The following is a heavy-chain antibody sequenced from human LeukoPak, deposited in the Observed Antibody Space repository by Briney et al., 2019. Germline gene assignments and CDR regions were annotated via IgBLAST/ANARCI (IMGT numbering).Heavy chain of an antibody. Sequence: GGSLRLSCAASGLTVSSNYMNWVPQAPGKGLEWVSVIYSGGSTYYADSVKGRFTISRDTSKNTLFLQMNSLRAEDTAVYYCARDGGFDSRKYYFDHWGRGTLVTVSS. V-gene: IGHV3-66*01. D-gene: IGHD3-22*01. CDR1: GLTVSSNY. J-gene: IGHJ4*02. CDR2: IYSGGST. CDR3: ARDGGFDSRKYYFDH.